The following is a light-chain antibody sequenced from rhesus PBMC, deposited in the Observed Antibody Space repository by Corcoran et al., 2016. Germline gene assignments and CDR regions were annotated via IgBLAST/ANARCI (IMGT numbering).Light chain of an antibody. J-gene: IGKJ2*01. CDR3: QLHDTFPYS. CDR2: RAS. V-gene: IGKV1-69*01. CDR1: QAISNW. Sequence: DIQMTQSPSSLSASVGDRVTISCRASQAISNWLAWYQQKPGKAPKLLIYRASNLDAGVPSRFTGSGPGTDFTLTISSLQPEDIASYYCQLHDTFPYSFGQGTKLELK.